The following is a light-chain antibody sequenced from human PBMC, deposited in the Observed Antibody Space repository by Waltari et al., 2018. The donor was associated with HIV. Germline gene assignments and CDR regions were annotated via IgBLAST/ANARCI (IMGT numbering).Light chain of an antibody. CDR1: QSVSSSY. V-gene: IGKV3-20*01. J-gene: IGKJ3*01. Sequence: IVLTQSPGTLSLSPGERATLSCRASQSVSSSYLAWYQQKPGQTPRLLIYGASSRATGSPDRFRGSGSGTDFTLTISRLEPEDFAVYYCQQYGSSPPLTFGPGTKVDIK. CDR2: GAS. CDR3: QQYGSSPPLT.